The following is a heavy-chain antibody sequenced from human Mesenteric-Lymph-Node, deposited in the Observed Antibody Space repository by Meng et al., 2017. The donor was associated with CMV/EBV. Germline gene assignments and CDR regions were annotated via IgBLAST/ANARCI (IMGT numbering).Heavy chain of an antibody. D-gene: IGHD3-10*01. CDR1: GFTFSSYW. CDR2: INSDGSST. V-gene: IGHV3-74*01. CDR3: ARGGSGSYFGHLTSY. Sequence: SGFTFSSYWMHWVRQAPGKGLVWVSRINSDGSSTSYADSVKGRFTISRDNAKNTLYLQMNSLRAKDTAVYYCARGGSGSYFGHLTSYWGQGTLVTVSS. J-gene: IGHJ4*02.